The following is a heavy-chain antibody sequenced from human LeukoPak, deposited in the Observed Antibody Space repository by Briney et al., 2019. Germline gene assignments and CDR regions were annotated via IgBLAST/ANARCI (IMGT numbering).Heavy chain of an antibody. J-gene: IGHJ4*02. V-gene: IGHV4-39*01. CDR2: IYYSGST. Sequence: PSETLSLTCTVSGGSISSSSYYWGWIRQPPGKGLEWIGSIYYSGSTYYNPSLKSRVTISVDTSKNQFSLKLSSVTAADTAVYYCARQPGSTMIVGKTYYFDYWGQGTLVTVSS. CDR1: GGSISSSSYY. D-gene: IGHD3-22*01. CDR3: ARQPGSTMIVGKTYYFDY.